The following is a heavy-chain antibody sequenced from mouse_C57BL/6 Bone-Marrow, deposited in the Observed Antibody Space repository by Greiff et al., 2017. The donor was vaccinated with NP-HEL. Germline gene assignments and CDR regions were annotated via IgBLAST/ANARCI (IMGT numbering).Heavy chain of an antibody. CDR1: GYTFTTYS. J-gene: IGHJ2*01. Sequence: VQLQQSGAELVKPGASVKLSCKASGYTFTTYSIEWVKQNHGKSLEWIGNFHPYNDDTEYTEKFKNKATLTVEKSSSTVYLVVSRLTSDDPSVYYGARGGNYWCYYDYWGQGTTLTVSS. CDR3: ARGGNYWCYYDY. V-gene: IGHV1-47*01. CDR2: FHPYNDDT. D-gene: IGHD2-1*01.